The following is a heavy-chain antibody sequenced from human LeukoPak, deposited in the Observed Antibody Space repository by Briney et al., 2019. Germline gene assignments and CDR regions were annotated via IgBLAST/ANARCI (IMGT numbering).Heavy chain of an antibody. J-gene: IGHJ4*02. CDR2: INHSGST. Sequence: TPSETLSLTCAVYGGSFSGYYWSWLRQPPGKGLEGIGEINHSGSTNYNPSLKSRVTISVDTSKNQSSLKLSSVAAADTAVYYCARVRCLEWLLYRYYFDYWGQGTLVTVSS. D-gene: IGHD3-3*01. CDR3: ARVRCLEWLLYRYYFDY. V-gene: IGHV4-34*01. CDR1: GGSFSGYY.